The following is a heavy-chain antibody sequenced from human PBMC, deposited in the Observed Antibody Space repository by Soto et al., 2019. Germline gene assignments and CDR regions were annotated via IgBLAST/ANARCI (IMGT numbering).Heavy chain of an antibody. CDR2: IYWDDDK. Sequence: QITLKESGPTLVKPTQTLTLTCTFSGFSLSTSGVGVGWIRQPPGKALEWLALIYWDDDKRYSPSLKSRLTITKDPPKNHMVLTMTNMDPVDTATYYCAHSLIPNWGSRGAFDYWGQGTLVTVSS. CDR1: GFSLSTSGVG. V-gene: IGHV2-5*02. CDR3: AHSLIPNWGSRGAFDY. D-gene: IGHD7-27*01. J-gene: IGHJ4*02.